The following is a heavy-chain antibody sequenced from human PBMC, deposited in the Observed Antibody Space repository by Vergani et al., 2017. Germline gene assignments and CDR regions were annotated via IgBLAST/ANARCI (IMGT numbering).Heavy chain of an antibody. Sequence: QLQLQESGPGLVKPSETLSLTCTVSGGSISSSSYYWGWIRQPPGKGLEWIGSIYYSGSTYYNPSLKSRVTISVDTSKNQFSLKLSSVTAADTAVYYCANGNYDFRLDYWGQGTLVTVSS. CDR3: ANGNYDFRLDY. J-gene: IGHJ4*02. CDR1: GGSISSSSYY. CDR2: IYYSGST. D-gene: IGHD3-3*01. V-gene: IGHV4-39*07.